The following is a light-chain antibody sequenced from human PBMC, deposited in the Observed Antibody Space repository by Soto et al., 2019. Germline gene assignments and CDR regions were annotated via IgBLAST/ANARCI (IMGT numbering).Light chain of an antibody. V-gene: IGKV3-15*01. CDR2: GAS. CDR1: QSVSSN. CDR3: QQYNNWPPWT. Sequence: EIVMTQSPATLSVSPGERATLSCRASQSVSSNLAWYQQKPGQAPRLIIYGASTRATGIPARFSGSGSGTEFTRTISRLQSEDFAVYYCQQYNNWPPWTFDQGTKVEIK. J-gene: IGKJ1*01.